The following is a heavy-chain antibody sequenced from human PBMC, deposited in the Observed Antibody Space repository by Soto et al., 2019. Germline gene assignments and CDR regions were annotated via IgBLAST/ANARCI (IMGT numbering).Heavy chain of an antibody. J-gene: IGHJ6*02. Sequence: EVQLVESGGGLVQHGGSLRLSCAASGFSFSTYSMNWVRQAPGKGLEWVSYISSRSYTIYYVDSVKGRFTISRDNAKNSLYLQMNSLRDEDTAVYYCARGGSRSDNGMDVWGQGTTVTVSS. V-gene: IGHV3-48*02. CDR2: ISSRSYTI. CDR3: ARGGSRSDNGMDV. D-gene: IGHD3-16*01. CDR1: GFSFSTYS.